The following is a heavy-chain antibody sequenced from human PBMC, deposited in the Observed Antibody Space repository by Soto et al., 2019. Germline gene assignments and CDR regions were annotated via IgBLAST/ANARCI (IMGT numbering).Heavy chain of an antibody. Sequence: QVQLVQSGAEVKKPGASVKVSCKASGYTFTSYGISWVRQAPGQGLEWMGWISAYNSDTNYAQKVQGRVTMTTDTSTSTAHMELRSLRSDDTAVYYCARALTIFGMAFDIWGQGTMVTVSS. D-gene: IGHD3-3*01. CDR1: GYTFTSYG. CDR2: ISAYNSDT. CDR3: ARALTIFGMAFDI. J-gene: IGHJ3*02. V-gene: IGHV1-18*04.